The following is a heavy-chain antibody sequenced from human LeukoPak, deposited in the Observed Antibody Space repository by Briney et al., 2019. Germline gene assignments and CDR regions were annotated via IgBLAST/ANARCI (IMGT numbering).Heavy chain of an antibody. CDR3: ASAPNENFFDY. Sequence: ASETLSLTCAVYGGSFSGYYWSWIRQPPGKGLEWIGEINHSGSTNYNPSLKSRVTISQDTSTNQFTLKLTSVTAADTAIYYCASAPNENFFDYWGQGTLVTVSS. V-gene: IGHV4-34*01. J-gene: IGHJ4*02. CDR2: INHSGST. CDR1: GGSFSGYY.